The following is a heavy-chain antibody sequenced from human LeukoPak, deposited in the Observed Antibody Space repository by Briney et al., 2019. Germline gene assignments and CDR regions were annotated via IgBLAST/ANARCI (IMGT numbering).Heavy chain of an antibody. CDR3: ARAPGYCRGGSCYSGAFDI. CDR1: GFTFSAYA. J-gene: IGHJ3*02. D-gene: IGHD2-15*01. V-gene: IGHV3-21*01. Sequence: GGSLRLSCAASGFTFSAYAMGWVRQAPGKGLEWVSSISSSSSYIYYADSVKGRFTISRDNAKISLYLQMNSLRAEDTAVYYCARAPGYCRGGSCYSGAFDIWGQGTMVTVSS. CDR2: ISSSSSYI.